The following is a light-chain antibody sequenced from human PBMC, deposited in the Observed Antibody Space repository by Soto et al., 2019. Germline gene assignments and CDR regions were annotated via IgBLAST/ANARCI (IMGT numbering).Light chain of an antibody. Sequence: QSALTQPASVSGSPGQSITISCTGTSSDVGAFNFVSWYQQHPGKAPKLMIYDVRHRPSGVSDRFSGSKSGNTASLTIYGLQAEDEADYYCTSHPTTSPPVLFGGGTQLTVL. V-gene: IGLV2-14*03. J-gene: IGLJ2*01. CDR1: SSDVGAFNF. CDR2: DVR. CDR3: TSHPTTSPPVL.